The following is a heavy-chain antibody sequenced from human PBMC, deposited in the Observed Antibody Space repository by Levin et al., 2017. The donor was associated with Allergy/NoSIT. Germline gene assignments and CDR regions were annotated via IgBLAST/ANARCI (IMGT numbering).Heavy chain of an antibody. Sequence: SQTLSLTCSVSGGSTSSDYRSWIRQPPGKGLEWIGYVYHSGSTDYNPSLRSRVTMSVDKAKNQFSLKLNSVTAADTAVYYCARQYAWAFDYWGHGTLVTVSS. CDR3: ARQYAWAFDY. J-gene: IGHJ4*01. D-gene: IGHD2-8*01. V-gene: IGHV4-59*01. CDR1: GGSTSSDY. CDR2: VYHSGST.